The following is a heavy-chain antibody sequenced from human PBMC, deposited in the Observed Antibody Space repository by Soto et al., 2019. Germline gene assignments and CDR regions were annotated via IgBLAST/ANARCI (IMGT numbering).Heavy chain of an antibody. CDR2: ISGSGGST. J-gene: IGHJ4*02. CDR3: AKAVYYDFWSGVRAFDY. Sequence: GGSLRLSCAASGFTFSSYAMSWVRQAPGKGLEWVSAISGSGGSTYYADSVKGRFTISRDNSKNTLYLQMNSLRAEDTAVYYCAKAVYYDFWSGVRAFDYWGQGTLVTVSS. V-gene: IGHV3-23*01. CDR1: GFTFSSYA. D-gene: IGHD3-3*01.